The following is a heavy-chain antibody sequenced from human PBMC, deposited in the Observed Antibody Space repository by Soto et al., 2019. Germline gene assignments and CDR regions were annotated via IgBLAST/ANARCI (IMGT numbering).Heavy chain of an antibody. Sequence: QVQLQESGPGLVKPSETLSLTCTVSGGSISSYYWSWIRQPPGKGLEWIGFIFYSGRTSYNPSLKSRVTISVDTSENQFSLKLSAVTAADTAVYYCASMIGDPVLSFDSWGQGTLVAVSS. D-gene: IGHD3-10*02. CDR1: GGSISSYY. J-gene: IGHJ4*02. CDR3: ASMIGDPVLSFDS. CDR2: IFYSGRT. V-gene: IGHV4-59*01.